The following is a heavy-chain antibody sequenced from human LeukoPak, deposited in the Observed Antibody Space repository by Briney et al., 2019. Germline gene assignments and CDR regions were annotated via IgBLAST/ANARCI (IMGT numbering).Heavy chain of an antibody. J-gene: IGHJ4*02. CDR1: GYTFTGYY. Sequence: ASVKVSCKASGYTFTGYYMHWVRQAPGQGLEWMGWINPNSGGTNYAQKFQGWVTMTTDTSTSTAYMELRSLRSDDTAVYYCASSRRVVIITSAYDYWGQGTLVTVSS. CDR2: INPNSGGT. D-gene: IGHD3-3*01. V-gene: IGHV1-2*04. CDR3: ASSRRVVIITSAYDY.